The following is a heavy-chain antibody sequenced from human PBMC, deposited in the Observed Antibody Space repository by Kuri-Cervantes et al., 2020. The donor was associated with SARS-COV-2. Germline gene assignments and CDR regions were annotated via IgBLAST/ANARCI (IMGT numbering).Heavy chain of an antibody. Sequence: SKTLSLTCTVSGGSISSSSYYWGWIRQPPEKGLEWIGSIYYSGSTYYNPSLKSRVTISVDTSKNQFSLKLSSVTAADTAVYYCAKASIVGATYFDYWGQGTLVTVSS. V-gene: IGHV4-39*01. J-gene: IGHJ4*02. CDR3: AKASIVGATYFDY. CDR2: IYYSGST. D-gene: IGHD1-26*01. CDR1: GGSISSSSYY.